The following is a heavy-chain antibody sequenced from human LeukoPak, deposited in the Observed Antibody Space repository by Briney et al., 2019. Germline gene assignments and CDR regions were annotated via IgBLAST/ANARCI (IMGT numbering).Heavy chain of an antibody. CDR2: ISGSGGCT. J-gene: IGHJ6*02. V-gene: IGHV3-23*01. CDR1: GFTFSSYA. Sequence: GGSLRLSCAASGFTFSSYAMSWVRQAPGKGLEWVSAISGSGGCTYYADSVKGRFTISRDNSKNTLYLQMNSLRAEDTAVYYCAKVRASKGYYYYGMDVWGQGTTVTVSS. CDR3: AKVRASKGYYYYGMDV.